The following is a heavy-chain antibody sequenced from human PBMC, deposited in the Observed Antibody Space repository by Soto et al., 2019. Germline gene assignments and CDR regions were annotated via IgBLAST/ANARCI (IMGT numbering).Heavy chain of an antibody. CDR2: IYYSGST. CDR1: GGSISSGGYY. J-gene: IGHJ6*02. Sequence: SETLSFTCTVSGGSISSGGYYWGRIRQHPGKGLEWIGYIYYSGSTYYNPSLKSRVTISVDTSKNQFSLKLSSVTAADTAVYYCARSDGSGTNYGMDVWGQGTTVTVSS. D-gene: IGHD3-10*01. V-gene: IGHV4-31*03. CDR3: ARSDGSGTNYGMDV.